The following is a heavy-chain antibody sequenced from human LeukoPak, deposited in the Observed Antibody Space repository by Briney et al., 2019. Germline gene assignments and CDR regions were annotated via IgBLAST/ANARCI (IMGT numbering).Heavy chain of an antibody. Sequence: ASVKISCKASGYTFTSYGISWVRQAPGQGLEWMGWISAYNGNTNYAQKLQGRVTMTTDTSTSTAYMELRSLRSDDTAVYYCARGSDIVVVPAAGPFDYWGQGTLVAVSS. D-gene: IGHD2-2*01. CDR3: ARGSDIVVVPAAGPFDY. V-gene: IGHV1-18*04. CDR1: GYTFTSYG. J-gene: IGHJ4*02. CDR2: ISAYNGNT.